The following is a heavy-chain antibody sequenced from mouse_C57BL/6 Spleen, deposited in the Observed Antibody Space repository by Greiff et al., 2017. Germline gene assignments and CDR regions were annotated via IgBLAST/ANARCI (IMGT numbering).Heavy chain of an antibody. CDR1: GYAFSSYW. CDR3: AREGSYYGYDGYYAMDY. CDR2: IYPGDGDT. Sequence: QVQLQQSGAELVKPGASVKISCKASGYAFSSYWMNWVKQRPGKGLEWIGQIYPGDGDTNYNGKFKGKATLTADKSSSPAYMQLSSLTSEDSAVYFCAREGSYYGYDGYYAMDYWGQGTSVTVSS. J-gene: IGHJ4*01. D-gene: IGHD2-2*01. V-gene: IGHV1-80*01.